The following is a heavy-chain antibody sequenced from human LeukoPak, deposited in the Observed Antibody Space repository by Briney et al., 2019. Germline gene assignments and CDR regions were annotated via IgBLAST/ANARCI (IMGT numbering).Heavy chain of an antibody. CDR2: ISSSSSTI. J-gene: IGHJ4*02. CDR1: GFTFSSYS. Sequence: GGSLRLSCAASGFTFSSYSMNWVRQAPGKGLEWVSDISSSSSTIYYADSVKGRFTISRDNAKNSLYLQMNSLRAEDTAVYCCTRPGVIAAAQPHGYWGQGTLVTVSS. V-gene: IGHV3-48*04. D-gene: IGHD6-13*01. CDR3: TRPGVIAAAQPHGY.